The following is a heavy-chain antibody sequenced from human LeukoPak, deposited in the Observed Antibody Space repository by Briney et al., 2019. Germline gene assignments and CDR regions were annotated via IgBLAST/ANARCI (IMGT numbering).Heavy chain of an antibody. CDR2: ISSSSSYI. D-gene: IGHD2-2*01. J-gene: IGHJ4*02. CDR1: GFTFSSYS. Sequence: GGSLRLSCAASGFTFSSYSMNWVRQAPGKGLEWVSSISSSSSYIYYADSVKGRFTISRDNAKNSLYLQMNSLRAEDTAVYYCARDPIEYCSSTSCPPEVYWGQGTLVTVSS. V-gene: IGHV3-21*01. CDR3: ARDPIEYCSSTSCPPEVY.